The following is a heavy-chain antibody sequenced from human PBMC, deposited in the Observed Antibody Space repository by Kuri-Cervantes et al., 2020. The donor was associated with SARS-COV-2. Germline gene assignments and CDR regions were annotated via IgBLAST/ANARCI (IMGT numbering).Heavy chain of an antibody. CDR3: ARDLVGATGRWFDP. CDR2: IYHSGST. J-gene: IGHJ5*02. CDR1: GYSISSGGYY. V-gene: IGHV4-30-2*01. Sequence: SCTVSGYSISSGGYYWSWIRQPPGKGLEWIGYIYHSGSTYYNPSLKSRVTISVDRSKNQFSLKLSSVTAADTAVYYCARDLVGATGRWFDPWGQGTLVTVSS. D-gene: IGHD1-26*01.